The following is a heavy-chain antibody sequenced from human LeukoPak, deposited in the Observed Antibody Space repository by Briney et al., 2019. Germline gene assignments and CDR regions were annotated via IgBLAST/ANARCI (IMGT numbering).Heavy chain of an antibody. CDR2: INHSGST. J-gene: IGHJ4*02. CDR3: ARGSRDGYIEYYFDY. V-gene: IGHV4-34*01. D-gene: IGHD5-24*01. CDR1: GGSFSGYY. Sequence: SETLSLTCAVYGGSFSGYYWSWIRQPPGKGLEWIGEINHSGSTNYNPSLKSRVTISVDTSKNQFSLKLTSVTAADTAVYYCARGSRDGYIEYYFDYWGQGTLVTVSS.